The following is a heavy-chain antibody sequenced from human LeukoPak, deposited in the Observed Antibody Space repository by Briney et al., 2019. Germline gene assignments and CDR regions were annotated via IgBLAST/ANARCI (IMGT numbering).Heavy chain of an antibody. CDR2: ISSSSSYI. Sequence: GGSLRLSCAASGFTFSSYSMNWVRQAPGKGLEWVSSISSSSSYIYYADSVKGRFTISRDNDKNSLYLQMNSLRAEDPAVYYCARLLLNYYDSSGYPESAFDYWGQGTLVTVSS. CDR1: GFTFSSYS. D-gene: IGHD3-22*01. CDR3: ARLLLNYYDSSGYPESAFDY. J-gene: IGHJ4*02. V-gene: IGHV3-21*01.